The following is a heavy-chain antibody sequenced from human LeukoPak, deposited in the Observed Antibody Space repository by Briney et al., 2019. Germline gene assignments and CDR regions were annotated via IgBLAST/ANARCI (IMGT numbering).Heavy chain of an antibody. J-gene: IGHJ4*02. V-gene: IGHV4-34*01. D-gene: IGHD3-10*01. Sequence: SETLSLTCAVYGGSFSGYYWSWNRQPPGKGLGWIGEINHSGSTNYNPSLKSRVTISVDTSKNQFSLKLSSVTAADTAVYYCARVGADGSGFLFDYWGQGTLVTVSS. CDR3: ARVGADGSGFLFDY. CDR1: GGSFSGYY. CDR2: INHSGST.